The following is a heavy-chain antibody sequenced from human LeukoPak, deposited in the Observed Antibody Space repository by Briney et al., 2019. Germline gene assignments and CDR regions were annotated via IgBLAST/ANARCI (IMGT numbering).Heavy chain of an antibody. J-gene: IGHJ5*02. CDR1: GFTLSSYS. CDR2: ISSSSSSYI. V-gene: IGHV3-21*01. CDR3: ARDPLAGYSSGWYVNWFDP. Sequence: GSLRLSCAASGFTLSSYSMNWVRQAPGKGLEWVSSISSSSSSYIYYADSVKGRFTISRDNAKNSLYLQMNSLRAEDTAVYYCARDPLAGYSSGWYVNWFDPWGQGTLVTVSS. D-gene: IGHD6-19*01.